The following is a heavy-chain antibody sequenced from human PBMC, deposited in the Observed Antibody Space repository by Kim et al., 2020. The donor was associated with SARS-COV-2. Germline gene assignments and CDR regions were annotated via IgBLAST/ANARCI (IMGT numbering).Heavy chain of an antibody. Sequence: GESLKISCKGSGYSFTSYWISWVRQMPGKGLEWMGRIDPSDSYTNYSPSFQGHITISADKSISTAYLQWSSLKASDTAMYYCARWGGIAGNWFDPWGQGTLVTVSS. V-gene: IGHV5-10-1*01. CDR1: GYSFTSYW. D-gene: IGHD6-13*01. CDR2: IDPSDSYT. J-gene: IGHJ5*02. CDR3: ARWGGIAGNWFDP.